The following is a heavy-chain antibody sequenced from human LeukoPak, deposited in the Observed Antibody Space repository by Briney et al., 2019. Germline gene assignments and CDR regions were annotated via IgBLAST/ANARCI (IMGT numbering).Heavy chain of an antibody. D-gene: IGHD5-12*01. J-gene: IGHJ4*02. CDR3: ARDGDIVATFFDY. V-gene: IGHV3-33*01. CDR2: IWYDGSNK. CDR1: GFTFSSYG. Sequence: GGSLRLPCAASGFTFSSYGMHWVRRAPGKGLEWVAVIWYDGSNKYYADSVKGRFTISRDNSKNTLYLQMNSLRAEDTAVYYCARDGDIVATFFDYWGQGTLVTDSS.